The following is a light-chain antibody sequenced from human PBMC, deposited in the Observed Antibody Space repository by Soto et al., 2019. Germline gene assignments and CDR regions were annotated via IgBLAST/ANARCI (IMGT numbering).Light chain of an antibody. Sequence: QSVLAQPASVSGSPGQSITISCTGTSNDVGAYDSVSWYQQHPHKAPQVIIYRGTQRPSGASNRFSASTSGNAASLTISGLQADEEADYFCCSSAPESTYVCGTGTKVTV. CDR2: RGT. J-gene: IGLJ1*01. CDR3: CSSAPESTYV. V-gene: IGLV2-23*01. CDR1: SNDVGAYDS.